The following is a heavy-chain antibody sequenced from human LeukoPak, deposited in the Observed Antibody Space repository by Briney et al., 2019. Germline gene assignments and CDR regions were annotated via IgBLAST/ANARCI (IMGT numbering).Heavy chain of an antibody. J-gene: IGHJ6*03. V-gene: IGHV3-21*01. CDR2: ISTSSSYI. CDR1: GFTLRSYS. D-gene: IGHD3-3*01. Sequence: GGSLRLSCVAAGFTLRSYSMNWVRQAPGKGLEWVSSISTSSSYIYYADSVKGRFTISRDNSKNTLYLQMNSLRAEDTAVYYCARGADFWSGYYKSYYYYYMDVWGKGTTVTVSS. CDR3: ARGADFWSGYYKSYYYYYMDV.